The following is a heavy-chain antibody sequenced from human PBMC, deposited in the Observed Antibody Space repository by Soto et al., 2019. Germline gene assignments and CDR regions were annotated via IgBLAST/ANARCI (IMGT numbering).Heavy chain of an antibody. CDR3: AKVQRSQTTDY. D-gene: IGHD1-1*01. CDR1: GFTFSNYV. Sequence: PGGSLRLSCAASGFTFSNYVMSWVRQAPGKGLEWVSTISVSADSTYYADSVKGRFAISRDNSKNTLYLQMNSLRAEDTAVYYCAKVQRSQTTDYWGQGTLVTVSS. V-gene: IGHV3-23*01. J-gene: IGHJ4*02. CDR2: ISVSADST.